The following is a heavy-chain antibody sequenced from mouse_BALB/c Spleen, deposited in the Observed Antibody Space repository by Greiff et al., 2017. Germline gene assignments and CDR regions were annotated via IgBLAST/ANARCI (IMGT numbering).Heavy chain of an antibody. V-gene: IGHV1-15*01. CDR1: GYTFTDYE. CDR2: IDPETGGT. D-gene: IGHD2-4*01. CDR3: PSTMITTTGSWFAY. Sequence: QVHVKQSGAELVRPGASVTLSCKASGYTFTDYEMHWVKQTPVHGLEWIGAIDPETGGTAYNQKFKGKATLTADKSSSTAYMELRSLTSEDSAVYYCPSTMITTTGSWFAYWGQGTLVTVSA. J-gene: IGHJ3*01.